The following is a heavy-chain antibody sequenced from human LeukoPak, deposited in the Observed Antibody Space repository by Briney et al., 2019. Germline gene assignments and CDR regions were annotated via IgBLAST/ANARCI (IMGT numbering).Heavy chain of an antibody. CDR3: ARGGTSMVIMDDY. J-gene: IGHJ4*02. CDR1: GYTFASYT. Sequence: ASVKVSCKTSGYTFASYTITWIRQAPGQGLEWLGWGDPIHAQNLQGRVTMTTDTSTSTAYMEVRSLTSDDTAVYYCARGGTSMVIMDDYWGQGTLVTVSS. CDR2: GDP. D-gene: IGHD5-18*01. V-gene: IGHV1-18*01.